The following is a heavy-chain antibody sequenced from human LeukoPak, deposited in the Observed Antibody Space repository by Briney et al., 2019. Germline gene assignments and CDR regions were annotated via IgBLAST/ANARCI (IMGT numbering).Heavy chain of an antibody. CDR1: GGSISSSNYY. CDR2: IYYSGST. D-gene: IGHD3-3*01. J-gene: IGHJ3*02. V-gene: IGHV4-39*07. CDR3: ASAIFVENAFDI. Sequence: PSETLSLTCTVSGGSISSSNYYWGWIRQPPGKGPEWIGSIYYSGSTYYNPSLKSRVTISIDTSKNQFSLRLSLVTAADTAVYYCASAIFVENAFDIWGQGTMVTVSS.